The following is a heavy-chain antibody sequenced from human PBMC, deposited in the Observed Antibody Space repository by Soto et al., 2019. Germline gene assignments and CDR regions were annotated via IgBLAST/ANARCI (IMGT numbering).Heavy chain of an antibody. Sequence: QVQLQESGPGLVKPSETLSLTCTVSGGSISSYYWSWIRQPPGKGLEWIGYIDYSGSTNYNPSLKSRATISVDTSKNQFSLKLSSVTAADTAVYYCARTAKKLLLSWFDPWGQGTLVTVSS. CDR2: IDYSGST. V-gene: IGHV4-59*08. CDR1: GGSISSYY. D-gene: IGHD2-2*01. CDR3: ARTAKKLLLSWFDP. J-gene: IGHJ5*02.